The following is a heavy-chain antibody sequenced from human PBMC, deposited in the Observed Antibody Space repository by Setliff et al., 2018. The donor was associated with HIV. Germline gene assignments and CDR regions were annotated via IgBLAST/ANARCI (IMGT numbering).Heavy chain of an antibody. J-gene: IGHJ6*02. V-gene: IGHV1-69*05. Sequence: SVKVSCKASGGTFSSYAISWVRQAPGQGLEWMGGIIPIFGTANYAQKFQGRVTTTTDESTSTAYMELSSLRSEDTAVYYCASMGVAGTLSLYYYYYYGMDVWGQGTLVTVSS. CDR2: IIPIFGTA. CDR3: ASMGVAGTLSLYYYYYYGMDV. D-gene: IGHD6-19*01. CDR1: GGTFSSYA.